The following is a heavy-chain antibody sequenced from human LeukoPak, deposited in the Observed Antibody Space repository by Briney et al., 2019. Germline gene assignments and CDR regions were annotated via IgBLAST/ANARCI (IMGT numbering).Heavy chain of an antibody. D-gene: IGHD3-10*01. CDR2: ISGYNGNT. J-gene: IGHJ4*02. CDR3: ARGRITMVRGVRDFDY. Sequence: ASVKVSCKASGYTFNTYDISWVRQAPGQGLEWMGWISGYNGNTNYAQKLQGRVTMTTDTSTSTAYMELRSLRSDDTAVYYCARGRITMVRGVRDFDYWGQGTLVTVSS. V-gene: IGHV1-18*01. CDR1: GYTFNTYD.